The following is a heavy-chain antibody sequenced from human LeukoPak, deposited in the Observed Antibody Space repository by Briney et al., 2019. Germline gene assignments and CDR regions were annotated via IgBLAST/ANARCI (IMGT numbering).Heavy chain of an antibody. D-gene: IGHD5/OR15-5a*01. CDR1: GFTFSSYG. Sequence: PGGSLRLSCAASGFTFSSYGMHWVRQAPGKGLDWVANIKEDGSEKYYVDSVKGRFAISRDNAKNSLYVQMHSLRVEDSAVYYCARGSNIVSTIYYYYYMDVWGKGTTVTVSS. J-gene: IGHJ6*03. CDR3: ARGSNIVSTIYYYYYMDV. V-gene: IGHV3-7*01. CDR2: IKEDGSEK.